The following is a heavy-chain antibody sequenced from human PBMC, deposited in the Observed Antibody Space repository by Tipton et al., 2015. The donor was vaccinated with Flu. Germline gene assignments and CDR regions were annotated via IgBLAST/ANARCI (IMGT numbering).Heavy chain of an antibody. D-gene: IGHD6-19*01. CDR3: AREGSGWGFDY. CDR1: GYSISSGYY. Sequence: TLSLTCTVSGYSISSGYYWGWIRQPPGKGLEWIGSIYHSGSTYYNPSLKSRVTISVDTSKNQFSPKLSSVTAADTAVYYCAREGSGWGFDYWGQGTLVTVSS. J-gene: IGHJ4*02. CDR2: IYHSGST. V-gene: IGHV4-38-2*02.